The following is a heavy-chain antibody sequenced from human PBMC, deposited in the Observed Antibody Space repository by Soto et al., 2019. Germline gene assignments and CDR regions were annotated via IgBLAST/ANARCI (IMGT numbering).Heavy chain of an antibody. V-gene: IGHV3-48*02. D-gene: IGHD5-12*01. CDR3: ASGGYIDAFDI. CDR1: GFTFSSYS. J-gene: IGHJ3*02. CDR2: ISSGSGTI. Sequence: GGSLRLSCEASGFTFSSYSMNWVRQAPGRGLEWVSYISSGSGTIYYADSVRGRFTISRDNAKNSLYLQMNNLRDEDTAMYYCASGGYIDAFDIGGQGTLVTVSS.